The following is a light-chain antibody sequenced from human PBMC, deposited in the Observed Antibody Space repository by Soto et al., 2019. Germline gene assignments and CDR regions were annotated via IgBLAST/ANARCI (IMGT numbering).Light chain of an antibody. CDR1: SSDVGSYNL. CDR2: DVT. J-gene: IGLJ3*02. CDR3: CSYAGVLTYAL. V-gene: IGLV2-23*02. Sequence: QSALTQPASVSGSPGQSITISCTGASSDVGSYNLVSWYQHHPGKAPKLIIYDVTMRPSGVSTRFSGSKSGNTASLTIAGLQPEDEADYYCCSYAGVLTYALFGGGTKLTVL.